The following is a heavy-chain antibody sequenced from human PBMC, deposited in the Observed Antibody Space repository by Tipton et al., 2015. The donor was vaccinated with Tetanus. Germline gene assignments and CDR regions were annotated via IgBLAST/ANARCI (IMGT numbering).Heavy chain of an antibody. J-gene: IGHJ3*01. CDR1: GGSFSLYY. D-gene: IGHD2-2*01. V-gene: IGHV4-34*01. Sequence: TLSLTCTVSGGSFSLYYWNWVRQSPGKGLEWIGEISHSGSSSYIPSLKSRVAISMDTSKNQISLKLSSVTAADTALYYCARRSYCSSSRCFDDFDLWGQGTMVTVSS. CDR3: ARRSYCSSSRCFDDFDL. CDR2: ISHSGSS.